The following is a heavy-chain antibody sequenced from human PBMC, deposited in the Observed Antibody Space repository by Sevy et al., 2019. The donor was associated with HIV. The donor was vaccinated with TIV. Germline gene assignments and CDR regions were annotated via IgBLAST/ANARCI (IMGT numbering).Heavy chain of an antibody. J-gene: IGHJ3*02. CDR3: ARDLEEGGSGSYLGAFDI. CDR1: GFTFSSYS. Sequence: GGSLRLSCAASGFTFSSYSMNWVRQAPGKGLEWVSSISSSSSYIYYADSVKGRFTISRDNAKNSLYLQMNSLRAEDTAVYYGARDLEEGGSGSYLGAFDIWGQGTMVTVSS. D-gene: IGHD3-10*01. V-gene: IGHV3-21*01. CDR2: ISSSSSYI.